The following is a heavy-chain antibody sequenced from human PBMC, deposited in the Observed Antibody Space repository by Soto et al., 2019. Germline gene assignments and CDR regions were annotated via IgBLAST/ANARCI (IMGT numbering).Heavy chain of an antibody. Sequence: ASVKVSCKASGYTFTSYGISWVRQAPGQGLEWMGWISAYNGNTNYAQKLQSRVTMTTDTSTSTAYMELRSLRSDDTAVYYCARDVELSIAAAGMDYWGQGTLVTVSS. V-gene: IGHV1-18*01. D-gene: IGHD6-13*01. CDR3: ARDVELSIAAAGMDY. CDR1: GYTFTSYG. CDR2: ISAYNGNT. J-gene: IGHJ4*02.